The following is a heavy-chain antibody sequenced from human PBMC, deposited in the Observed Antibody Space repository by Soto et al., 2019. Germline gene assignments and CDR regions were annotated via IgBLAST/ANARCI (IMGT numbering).Heavy chain of an antibody. J-gene: IGHJ6*02. CDR3: ARGGYDILTGYYYYYGMDV. CDR1: GGSISSGGYY. CDR2: IYYSGRT. V-gene: IGHV4-31*03. D-gene: IGHD3-9*01. Sequence: QVQLQESGPGLVKPSQTLSLTCTVSGGSISSGGYYWSWIRQHPGKGLEWIGYIYYSGRTYYNPSLKSRVTISVDTSKNQFSLKLSSVTAADTAVYYCARGGYDILTGYYYYYGMDVWGQGATVTVSS.